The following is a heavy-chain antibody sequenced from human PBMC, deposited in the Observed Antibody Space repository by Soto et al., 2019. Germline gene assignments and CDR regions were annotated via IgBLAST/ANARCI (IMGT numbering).Heavy chain of an antibody. CDR2: ISAYNGNT. CDR1: GYTFTSYG. Sequence: QVQLVQSGAEVKKPGASVKVSCKASGYTFTSYGISWVRQAPGQGLEWMGWISAYNGNTNYAQKLQGRVTMTTGTPTSTAYMELRSLRSDDTAVYYCESGEAAAPSYYFYGMDVWGQGTTVTVSS. J-gene: IGHJ6*02. CDR3: ESGEAAAPSYYFYGMDV. D-gene: IGHD6-13*01. V-gene: IGHV1-18*04.